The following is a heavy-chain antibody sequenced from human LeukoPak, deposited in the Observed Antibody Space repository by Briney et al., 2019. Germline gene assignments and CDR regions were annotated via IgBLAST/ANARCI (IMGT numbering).Heavy chain of an antibody. CDR2: IYSGGST. Sequence: GGSLRLSCAASGLTVSSNYMSWVRQAPGKGLEWVSVIYSGGSTYYADSVKGRFTISRDNSKNTLYLQMNSLRAEDTAVYYCARTDPRPAIDWYFDLWGRGTLVTVSS. V-gene: IGHV3-53*01. CDR3: ARTDPRPAIDWYFDL. J-gene: IGHJ2*01. D-gene: IGHD2-2*01. CDR1: GLTVSSNY.